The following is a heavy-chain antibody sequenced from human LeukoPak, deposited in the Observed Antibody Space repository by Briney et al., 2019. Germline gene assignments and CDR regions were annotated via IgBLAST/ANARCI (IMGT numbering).Heavy chain of an antibody. Sequence: ASVKVSCKVSGYTLTELSVHWVRQAPGKGLEWMGGFDPEDGETIYAQKFQGRVTMTEDTSTDTAYMELSSLRSEDTAVYYCATGARNGSGSYYPYYYYGMDVWGQGTTVTVSS. CDR2: FDPEDGET. D-gene: IGHD1-26*01. CDR3: ATGARNGSGSYYPYYYYGMDV. V-gene: IGHV1-24*01. J-gene: IGHJ6*02. CDR1: GYTLTELS.